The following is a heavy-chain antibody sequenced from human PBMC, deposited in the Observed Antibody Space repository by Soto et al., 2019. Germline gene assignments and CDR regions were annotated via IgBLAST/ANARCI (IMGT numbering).Heavy chain of an antibody. Sequence: GGSLRLSCAASGFTFISFAMSWVRQAPGKGLKWVSAIRGGGGGTYYADSVKGRFTISRDNSKNTQYLQMNSLRAEDTAVYYCARVLGGSGSPVDYWGQGTLVTVSS. V-gene: IGHV3-23*01. D-gene: IGHD2-15*01. CDR2: IRGGGGGT. CDR1: GFTFISFA. J-gene: IGHJ4*02. CDR3: ARVLGGSGSPVDY.